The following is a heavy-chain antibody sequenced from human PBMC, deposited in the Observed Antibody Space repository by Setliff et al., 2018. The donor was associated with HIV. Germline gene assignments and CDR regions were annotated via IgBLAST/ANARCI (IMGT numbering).Heavy chain of an antibody. J-gene: IGHJ4*02. CDR1: GGSISSYF. Sequence: SETLSLTCTVSGGSISSYFWTWIRQPAGKGLEWIGRIYTSGSTNYNPSLKSRVTISVDTSKNHFSLKLRSVTAADTAVYYCAQLGMVDDFDYWGKGTLVTVSS. D-gene: IGHD1-1*01. V-gene: IGHV4-4*07. CDR2: IYTSGST. CDR3: AQLGMVDDFDY.